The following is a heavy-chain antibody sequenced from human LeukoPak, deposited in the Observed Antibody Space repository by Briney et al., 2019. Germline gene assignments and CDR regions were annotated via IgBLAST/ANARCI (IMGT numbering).Heavy chain of an antibody. V-gene: IGHV1-24*01. D-gene: IGHD3-22*01. CDR3: APLSSGYPGYFDY. CDR1: GYTLTELS. J-gene: IGHJ4*02. CDR2: FDPEDGET. Sequence: ASVKVSCKVSGYTLTELSMHWVRQAPGKGLGWMGGFDPEDGETIYAQKFQGRVTMTEDTSTDTAYMELSSLRSEDTAVYYCAPLSSGYPGYFDYWGQGTLVTVSS.